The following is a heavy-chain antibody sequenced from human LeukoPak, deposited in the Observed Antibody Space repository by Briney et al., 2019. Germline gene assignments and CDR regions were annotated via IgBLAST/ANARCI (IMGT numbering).Heavy chain of an antibody. CDR1: GFTFSDYY. V-gene: IGHV3-11*01. CDR3: ARCRCYDYVWGSYPYACYFDY. D-gene: IGHD3-16*02. Sequence: PGGSLRLSCAASGFTFSDYYMSWIRQARGKGLEWVSYISSSGSTIYYADSVKGRFTISRDNAKNSLYLQMNSLRAEDTAVYYCARCRCYDYVWGSYPYACYFDYWGQGTLVTVSS. CDR2: ISSSGSTI. J-gene: IGHJ4*02.